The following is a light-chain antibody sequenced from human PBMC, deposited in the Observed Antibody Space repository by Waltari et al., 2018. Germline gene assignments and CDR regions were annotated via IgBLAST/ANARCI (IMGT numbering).Light chain of an antibody. CDR1: QSVLYNYDNKNY. J-gene: IGKJ4*01. Sequence: DIVMTQSTDSLAVSLGERATINCKSSQSVLYNYDNKNYLAWFYQKPGQPTKLLISWASTRESGVPDRFSGSGSGTDFTLTISSLQAEDVAVYYCQQYYGIPLAFGGGTKVEIK. CDR2: WAS. V-gene: IGKV4-1*01. CDR3: QQYYGIPLA.